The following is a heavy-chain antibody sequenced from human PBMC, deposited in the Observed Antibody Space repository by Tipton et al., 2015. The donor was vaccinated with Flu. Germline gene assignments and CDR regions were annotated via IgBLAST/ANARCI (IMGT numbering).Heavy chain of an antibody. D-gene: IGHD3-10*01. Sequence: TLSLTCEVSGDSITSDYYWGWIRQPPGKGLEWIGCISHSGRTYYNPSLKSRVTISLDTAKNQFSQRLTSVTAADTAVYYCARSTYYYGSGSSDYWGQGTLVTVSS. V-gene: IGHV4-38-2*01. CDR2: ISHSGRT. CDR1: GDSITSDYY. J-gene: IGHJ4*02. CDR3: ARSTYYYGSGSSDY.